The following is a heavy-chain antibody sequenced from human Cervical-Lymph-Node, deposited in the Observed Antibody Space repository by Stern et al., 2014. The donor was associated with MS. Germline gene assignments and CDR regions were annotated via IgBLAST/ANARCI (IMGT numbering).Heavy chain of an antibody. CDR1: GFSFSNYA. J-gene: IGHJ4*02. CDR3: ASRSVYWYDTTVYYASHYFDH. Sequence: VQLVESGGGVVQSGRSLRLSCAASGFSFSNYAIHWVRQAPGKVLEWVAVISRDGNNKDYAESVKGRFAISRDNSKNALYLQINSLSAEDTAIYYCASRSVYWYDTTVYYASHYFDHWGQGTLVTVSS. V-gene: IGHV3-30*09. CDR2: ISRDGNNK. D-gene: IGHD3-9*01.